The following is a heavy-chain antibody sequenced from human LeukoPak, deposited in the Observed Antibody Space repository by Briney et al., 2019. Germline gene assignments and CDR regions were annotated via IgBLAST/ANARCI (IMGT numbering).Heavy chain of an antibody. Sequence: PGGSLTLSCAASGFTFSAYWMHRVRQVPGKGLVWVSRIHREGTTTIYADSVKGRFTISRDNGKNTLYLHMNSLRADDTAVYYCARDSDWLLFDYWGQGTLVTVSS. D-gene: IGHD3-9*01. V-gene: IGHV3-74*01. CDR1: GFTFSAYW. J-gene: IGHJ4*02. CDR2: IHREGTTT. CDR3: ARDSDWLLFDY.